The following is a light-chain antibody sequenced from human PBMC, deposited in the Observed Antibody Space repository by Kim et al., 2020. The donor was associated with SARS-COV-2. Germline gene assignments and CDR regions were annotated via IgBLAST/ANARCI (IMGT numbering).Light chain of an antibody. V-gene: IGLV2-14*04. CDR1: GSDIGAYNY. CDR2: DVS. J-gene: IGLJ1*01. Sequence: GQSITISCSGTGSDIGAYNYVSWYQQHPGKAPKLMIYDVSKRPSGVSDRFSGSKSGITASLTISGLQAEDEADYYCSAYTISSTYVFGTGTKVTVL. CDR3: SAYTISSTYV.